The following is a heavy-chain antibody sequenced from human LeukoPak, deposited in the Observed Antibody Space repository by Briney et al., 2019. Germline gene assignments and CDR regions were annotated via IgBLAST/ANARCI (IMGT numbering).Heavy chain of an antibody. J-gene: IGHJ4*02. V-gene: IGHV3-48*03. D-gene: IGHD3-9*01. CDR1: GFTFSSYE. CDR3: AKVRDWSQYYLDY. Sequence: PGGSLRLSCAASGFTFSSYEMNWVRQAPGKGLEWVSYISSSGSTIYYADSVKGRFTISRDNSKNTLYLQMNSLRAEDTAVYYCAKVRDWSQYYLDYWGQGTLVTVSS. CDR2: ISSSGSTI.